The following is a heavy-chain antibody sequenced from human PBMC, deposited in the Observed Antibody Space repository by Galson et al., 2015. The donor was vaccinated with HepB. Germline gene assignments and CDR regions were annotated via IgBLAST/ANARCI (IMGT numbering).Heavy chain of an antibody. CDR1: GFTFSSYS. Sequence: SLRLSCAASGFTFSSYSMNWVRQAPGKGLEWVSSISSSSSYIYYADSVEGRFTISRDNAKNSLYLQMNSLRAEDTAVYYCARVPGYSSSWRDYYYYYGMDVWGQGTTVTVSS. J-gene: IGHJ6*02. D-gene: IGHD6-13*01. CDR3: ARVPGYSSSWRDYYYYYGMDV. V-gene: IGHV3-21*01. CDR2: ISSSSSYI.